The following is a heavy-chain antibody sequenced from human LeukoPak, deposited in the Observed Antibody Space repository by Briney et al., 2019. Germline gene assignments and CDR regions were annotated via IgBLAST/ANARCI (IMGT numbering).Heavy chain of an antibody. Sequence: ASVTVSCKAFGGTFSSYAISWVRQAPGQGLEWLGGIIPIFGTANYAQKFQGRVTITADESTSTAYMELSSLRSEDTAVYYCARERWVAVAGENYYYYGMDVWGQGTTIIVSS. J-gene: IGHJ6*02. CDR3: ARERWVAVAGENYYYYGMDV. CDR2: IIPIFGTA. V-gene: IGHV1-69*13. CDR1: GGTFSSYA. D-gene: IGHD6-19*01.